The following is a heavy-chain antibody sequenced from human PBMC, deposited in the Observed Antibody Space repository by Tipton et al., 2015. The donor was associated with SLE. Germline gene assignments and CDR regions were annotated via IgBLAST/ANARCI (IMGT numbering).Heavy chain of an antibody. CDR2: IYHTGST. CDR3: ARAGVGGRDQIEY. CDR1: GYSISSGYY. Sequence: PGLVKPSETLSLTCAVSGYSISSGYYWGWIRQPPGKGLAWIGNIYHTGSTYYNPSLKSRVTISVDTFKNQFSLQLNSLTAADTAVYFCARAGVGGRDQIEYWGQGTLVTVSS. V-gene: IGHV4-38-2*01. J-gene: IGHJ4*02. D-gene: IGHD1-26*01.